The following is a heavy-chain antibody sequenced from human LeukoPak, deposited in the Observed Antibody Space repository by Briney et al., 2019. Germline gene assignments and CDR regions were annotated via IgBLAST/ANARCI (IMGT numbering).Heavy chain of an antibody. CDR1: GYTFTSYG. CDR2: ISAYNGNT. D-gene: IGHD3-22*01. Sequence: GASVKVSCKASGYTFTSYGISWVRQAPGQGLEWMGWISAYNGNTNYAQKLQGRVTMTTDTSTSTAYMELRSLRSDDTAVYYCARSSGTMIVVAPSYYFDYWGQGTLVTVSS. V-gene: IGHV1-18*01. J-gene: IGHJ4*02. CDR3: ARSSGTMIVVAPSYYFDY.